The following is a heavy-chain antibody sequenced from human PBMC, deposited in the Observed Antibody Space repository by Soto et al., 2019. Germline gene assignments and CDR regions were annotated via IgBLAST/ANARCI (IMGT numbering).Heavy chain of an antibody. V-gene: IGHV3-23*01. Sequence: GGTLRLSCAASGFTFSSYAMSWVRQVPGKGLEWVSAISGSGGSTYYADSVKGRFTISRDNSKNTLYLQMNSLRAEDTAVYYCAKSGSSWYSNWFDPWGQGTLVTVSS. CDR2: ISGSGGST. J-gene: IGHJ5*02. CDR1: GFTFSSYA. CDR3: AKSGSSWYSNWFDP. D-gene: IGHD6-13*01.